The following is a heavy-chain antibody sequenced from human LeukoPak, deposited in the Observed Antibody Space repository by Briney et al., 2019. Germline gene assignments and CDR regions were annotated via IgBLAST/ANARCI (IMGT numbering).Heavy chain of an antibody. CDR2: LYSDGNT. CDR3: ARGVEPLAANTLAY. CDR1: GFTVITND. Sequence: RGGSLSPPCAASGFTVITNDMTWVRQAPGKGLEWVSVLYSDGNTKYADSVQGRFTISRDNSKNTLYLEMNSLSPDDTAVYYCARGVEPLAANTLAYWGQGTLVTVSS. J-gene: IGHJ4*02. V-gene: IGHV3-53*01. D-gene: IGHD1-14*01.